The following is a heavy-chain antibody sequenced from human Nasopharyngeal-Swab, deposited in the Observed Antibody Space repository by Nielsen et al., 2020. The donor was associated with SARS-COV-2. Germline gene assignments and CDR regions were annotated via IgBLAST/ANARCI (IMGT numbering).Heavy chain of an antibody. CDR1: GFSFSTHA. D-gene: IGHD2-8*01. J-gene: IGHJ3*02. CDR3: VKDGYCTNGVCGFDAFDI. Sequence: GASLKISCAASGFSFSTHAMTWTRQAPGKGLECVSSLGVGGGPTYYADSAKGRFTISSDNSKNTLYLQMNSLRAEDTALYYCVKDGYCTNGVCGFDAFDIRGRGTMVT. V-gene: IGHV3-23*01. CDR2: LGVGGGPT.